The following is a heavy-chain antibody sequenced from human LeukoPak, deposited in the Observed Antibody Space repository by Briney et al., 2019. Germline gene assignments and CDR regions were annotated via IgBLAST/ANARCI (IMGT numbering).Heavy chain of an antibody. Sequence: SETLSLTCTVSGGSINSGGYYWSWIRQHPGKGLEWIGYIYYSGSTYYNPSLKSRVTISVDTSKNQFSLKLSSVTAADTAVYYCARAIAAAGNYFDYWGQGTLVTVSS. V-gene: IGHV4-31*03. J-gene: IGHJ4*02. CDR2: IYYSGST. D-gene: IGHD6-13*01. CDR3: ARAIAAAGNYFDY. CDR1: GGSINSGGYY.